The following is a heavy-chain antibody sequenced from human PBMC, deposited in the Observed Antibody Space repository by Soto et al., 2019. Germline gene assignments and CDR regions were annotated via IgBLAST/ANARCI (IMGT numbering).Heavy chain of an antibody. CDR1: GGSISSSSYY. V-gene: IGHV4-39*01. CDR3: ARQGYSSGWSGDYFDY. Sequence: QLQLQESGPGLVKPSETLSLTCTVSGGSISSSSYYWGWIRQPPGKGLEWIGSIYYSGSTYYNPSLKSRVTISVDTSKNQFSLKLSSVTAADTAVYYCARQGYSSGWSGDYFDYWGQGTLVTVSS. CDR2: IYYSGST. J-gene: IGHJ4*02. D-gene: IGHD6-19*01.